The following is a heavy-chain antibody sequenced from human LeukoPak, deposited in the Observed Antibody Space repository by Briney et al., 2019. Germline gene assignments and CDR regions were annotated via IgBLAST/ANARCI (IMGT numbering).Heavy chain of an antibody. CDR2: INPNSSGT. V-gene: IGHV1-2*02. Sequence: ASVKVSCKASGYTFTDYYMHWVRQAPGQGLEWMGWINPNSSGTNYAQKFQGRVTMTRDTSISTTYMELSRLRSDDTAVYYCARVDYGGNSDYYYYMDVWGKGTTVTVSS. D-gene: IGHD4-23*01. CDR1: GYTFTDYY. J-gene: IGHJ6*03. CDR3: ARVDYGGNSDYYYYMDV.